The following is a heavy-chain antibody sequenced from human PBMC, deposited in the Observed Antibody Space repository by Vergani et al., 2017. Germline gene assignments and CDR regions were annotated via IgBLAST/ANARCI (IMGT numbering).Heavy chain of an antibody. V-gene: IGHV2-5*04. D-gene: IGHD2-2*01. CDR2: IYWNDDQ. CDR1: GFSLNTRGVS. Sequence: QITLKESGPTLVKPTQTLTLTCTFSGFSLNTRGVSVAWIRQPPGKALDWLALIYWNDDQHYSPSLNNRVTITKDTSKNQVVLTMTNMDYVDTGTYYCVYRKTECGCTGCFYPFYYCFYMDVWGKGTTVSVSS. J-gene: IGHJ6*03. CDR3: VYRKTECGCTGCFYPFYYCFYMDV.